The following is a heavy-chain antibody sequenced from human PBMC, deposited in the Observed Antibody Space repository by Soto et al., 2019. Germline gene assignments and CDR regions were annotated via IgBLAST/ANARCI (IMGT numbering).Heavy chain of an antibody. V-gene: IGHV4-31*03. CDR1: GGSISSGYF. D-gene: IGHD6-13*01. CDR3: ARFEKEENPKLESWYAFDL. Sequence: VQLQESGPGLVKPSQTLSLTCTVSGGSISSGYFWSWIRQHPVKGLEWIGNIYYSGGNYYNPSHGSRVDMSVDTSKKQFTLKVTSVTAADTATYDCARFEKEENPKLESWYAFDLWGQGTLVTVSS. CDR2: IYYSGGN. J-gene: IGHJ4*02.